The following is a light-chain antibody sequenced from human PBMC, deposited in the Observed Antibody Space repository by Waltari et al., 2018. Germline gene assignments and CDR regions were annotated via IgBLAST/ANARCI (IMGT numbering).Light chain of an antibody. J-gene: IGLJ3*02. CDR1: SSDVGSYNL. CDR2: DGS. V-gene: IGLV2-23*01. Sequence: QSALTQPASVSGFPGQSITISCTGTSSDVGSYNLFSWYQQYPGKAPKLMIYDGSKRPAGVSNRLAGSKSGNTASLTISGLRAEDEADYYCCSYADSSTLVFGGGTKLTVL. CDR3: CSYADSSTLV.